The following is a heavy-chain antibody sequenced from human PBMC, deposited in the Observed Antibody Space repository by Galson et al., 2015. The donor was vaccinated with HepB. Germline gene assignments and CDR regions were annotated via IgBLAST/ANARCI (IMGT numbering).Heavy chain of an antibody. CDR3: ARVYDSSSADLDY. V-gene: IGHV4-59*01. CDR2: TSYSGSP. D-gene: IGHD6-6*01. CDR1: GASISSYY. J-gene: IGHJ4*02. Sequence: ETLSLTCTVSGASISSYYWNWIRQPPGKGLEWIGYTSYSGSPNYNPSLKSRVTTSINTSKNQFSLNLSSVTAADTAVYYCARVYDSSSADLDYWGQGTLVTVSS.